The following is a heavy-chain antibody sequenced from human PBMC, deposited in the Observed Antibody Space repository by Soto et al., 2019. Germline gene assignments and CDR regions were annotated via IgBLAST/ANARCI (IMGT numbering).Heavy chain of an antibody. J-gene: IGHJ4*02. D-gene: IGHD5-18*01. CDR1: GGTFSSYA. CDR3: ARVGVDTVVPSTPDPPYYWDY. Sequence: QVQLVQSGAEVKKPGSSVKVSCKASGGTFSSYAISWVRQAPGQGLEWMGGIIPIFGTANYAQKFQGRVTITAAESTSTAYMELSSLRSEDTAVYYCARVGVDTVVPSTPDPPYYWDYWFQGTMVTVSS. V-gene: IGHV1-69*01. CDR2: IIPIFGTA.